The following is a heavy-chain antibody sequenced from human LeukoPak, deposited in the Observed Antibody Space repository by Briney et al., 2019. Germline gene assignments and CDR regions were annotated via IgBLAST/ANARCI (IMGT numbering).Heavy chain of an antibody. CDR1: GFTFGSYE. CDR3: QTWLQFEVIDY. D-gene: IGHD5-24*01. Sequence: GGSLRLSCAASGFTFGSYEMSWVRQAPGKGLEWVSYISSSGSTIYYADSVKGRFTISRDNAKNSLYLQMNSLRAEDTAVYYCQTWLQFEVIDYWGQGTLVTVSS. V-gene: IGHV3-48*03. CDR2: ISSSGSTI. J-gene: IGHJ4*02.